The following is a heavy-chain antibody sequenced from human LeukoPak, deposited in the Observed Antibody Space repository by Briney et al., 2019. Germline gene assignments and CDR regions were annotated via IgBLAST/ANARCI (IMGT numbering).Heavy chain of an antibody. Sequence: TSETLSLTCAVYGGSFSGYYWSWIRQPPGKGLEWIGEINHSGSTNYNPSVKSRVTISVDTSKNQFSLKLTSVTAAETAVYYCARSATVTTGYFDYWGQGALVTVSS. V-gene: IGHV4-34*01. CDR3: ARSATVTTGYFDY. CDR1: GGSFSGYY. CDR2: INHSGST. D-gene: IGHD4-17*01. J-gene: IGHJ4*02.